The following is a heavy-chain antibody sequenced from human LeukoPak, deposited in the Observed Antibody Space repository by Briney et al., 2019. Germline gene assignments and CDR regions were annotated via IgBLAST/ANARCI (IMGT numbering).Heavy chain of an antibody. CDR1: GYSFSSYW. D-gene: IGHD5-24*01. CDR3: ARASRDGYNQNFDH. V-gene: IGHV5-51*01. Sequence: GESLKISCKGLGYSFSSYWNAWVRQRPGKGLEWMGIVYPGGSETRYDPSFQGQVTISADSSTSTAYLQWSSLRASDTAMYYCARASRDGYNQNFDHWGQGTLVTVSS. CDR2: VYPGGSET. J-gene: IGHJ4*02.